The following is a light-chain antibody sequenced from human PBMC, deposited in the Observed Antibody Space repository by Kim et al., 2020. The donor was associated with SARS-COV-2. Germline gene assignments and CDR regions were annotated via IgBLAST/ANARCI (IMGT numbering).Light chain of an antibody. J-gene: IGKJ2*01. CDR1: QRVSRN. CDR2: AAS. CDR3: QQHNNWPYT. Sequence: SVSPGESSTLSCLASQRVSRNLAWYQQKPGQAPRLLIYAASTRATGIPARFSGSGSGTEFTLTISSLQSEYFAVYYCQQHNNWPYTFGQGTKLEIK. V-gene: IGKV3-15*01.